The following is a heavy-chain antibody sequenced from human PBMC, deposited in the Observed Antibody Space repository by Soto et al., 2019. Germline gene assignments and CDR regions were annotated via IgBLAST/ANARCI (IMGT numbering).Heavy chain of an antibody. J-gene: IGHJ4*02. CDR1: GFTFSTYA. CDR3: ANGESSCWPAFDD. V-gene: IGHV3-23*01. D-gene: IGHD6-19*01. CDR2: ISATAGGT. Sequence: EVQLLESGGGLVQPGGSLGLSCAASGFTFSTYAMSWDRQAPGKGLEWVSTISATAGGTYYADSVTGRFTISRDNSKNTLSLQMNSLRADDTAVYYGANGESSCWPAFDDWGQGTLVTVSS.